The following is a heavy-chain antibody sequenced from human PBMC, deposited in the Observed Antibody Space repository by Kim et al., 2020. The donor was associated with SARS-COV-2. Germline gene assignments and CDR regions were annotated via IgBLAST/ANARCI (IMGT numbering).Heavy chain of an antibody. CDR2: VFYTGSA. D-gene: IGHD6-13*01. V-gene: IGHV4-4*02. CDR3: ARNEAGAYYFDY. J-gene: IGHJ4*02. Sequence: SETLSLTCAVSGVSITRHNRSWVRQTPGNVLEWIGEVFYTGSANYNPSLKSRVTMSVDTSKKQVSLRLTSVTAADTALYYCARNEAGAYYFDYWGQGTLVTVSS. CDR1: GVSITRHNR.